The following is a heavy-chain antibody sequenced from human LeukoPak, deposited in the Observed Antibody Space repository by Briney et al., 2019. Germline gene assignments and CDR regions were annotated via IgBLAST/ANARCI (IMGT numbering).Heavy chain of an antibody. J-gene: IGHJ3*02. CDR3: ARGRNYYGSADAFDI. CDR2: IWYDGSNK. Sequence: GGSLRLSCAASGFTFSSYSMHWVRQAPGKGLEWVAVIWYDGSNKYYADSVKGRFTISRDNSKNTLYLQMNSLRAEDTAVYYCARGRNYYGSADAFDIWGQGTMVTVSS. CDR1: GFTFSSYS. V-gene: IGHV3-33*01. D-gene: IGHD3-10*01.